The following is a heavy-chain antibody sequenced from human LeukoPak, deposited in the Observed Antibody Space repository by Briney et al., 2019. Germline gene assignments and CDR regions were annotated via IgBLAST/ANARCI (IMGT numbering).Heavy chain of an antibody. Sequence: GGSLRLSCAASGFTFSRFTMQWVRQAPGKELEYVSTINSDGGYKYYANSVKGRFTASRDNSKSMLYLQMGSLRAEDMGVYYCARFREERTPYSGLDVWGQGTTVTVSS. CDR3: ARFREERTPYSGLDV. D-gene: IGHD4-11*01. V-gene: IGHV3-64*01. CDR1: GFTFSRFT. J-gene: IGHJ6*02. CDR2: INSDGGYK.